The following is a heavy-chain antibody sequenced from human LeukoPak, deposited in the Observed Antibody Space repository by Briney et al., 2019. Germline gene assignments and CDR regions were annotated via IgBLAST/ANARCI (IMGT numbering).Heavy chain of an antibody. J-gene: IGHJ4*02. V-gene: IGHV1-8*01. CDR1: GYTFTNYD. D-gene: IGHD6-13*01. CDR3: AREIAAVATFDY. CDR2: MNPNSGNT. Sequence: ASVKVSCKASGYTFTNYDINWVRQATGQGLEWMGWMNPNSGNTGYAQNFQDRVTMSMNTSISTAYMELSSLRSEDTAVYYCAREIAAVATFDYWGQGTLVTVSS.